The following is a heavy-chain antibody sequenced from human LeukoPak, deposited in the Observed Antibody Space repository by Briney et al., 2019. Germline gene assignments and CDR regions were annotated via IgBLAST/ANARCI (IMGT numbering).Heavy chain of an antibody. CDR3: AKARHDILTGYPPDAFDI. V-gene: IGHV3-9*01. J-gene: IGHJ3*02. D-gene: IGHD3-9*01. Sequence: GGSLRLSCAASGFTFDDYAMHWVRQAPGKGLEWVSGISWNSGSIGYADSVKGRFTISRDNAKNSLYLQMNSLRAEDTALFYCAKARHDILTGYPPDAFDIWGQGTMVTVSS. CDR2: ISWNSGSI. CDR1: GFTFDDYA.